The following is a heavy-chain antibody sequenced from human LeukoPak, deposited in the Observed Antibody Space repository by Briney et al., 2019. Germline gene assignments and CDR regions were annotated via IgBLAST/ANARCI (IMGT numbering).Heavy chain of an antibody. CDR3: ARDSPRLEWLFTGFDP. D-gene: IGHD3-3*01. J-gene: IGHJ5*02. CDR2: IYYSGST. CDR1: GGSISSYY. V-gene: IGHV4-59*12. Sequence: SETLSLTCTVSGGSISSYYWSWIRQPPGKGLEWIGYIYYSGSTNYNPSLKSRVTISVDTSKNQFSLKLSSVTAADTAVYYCARDSPRLEWLFTGFDPWGQGTLVTVSS.